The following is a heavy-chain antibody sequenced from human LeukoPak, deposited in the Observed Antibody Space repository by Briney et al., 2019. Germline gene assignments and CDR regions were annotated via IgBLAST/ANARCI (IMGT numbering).Heavy chain of an antibody. CDR2: INWNSGTI. D-gene: IGHD3-10*01. V-gene: IGHV3-9*01. CDR3: AKAGYGSGSGFDY. Sequence: PGRSLRLSCAASGFTFDDYAMHWVRQAPWKGLEWVSGINWNSGTIAYADSVKGRFTISRDNSKNTLYLQMNSLRAEDTAVYYCAKAGYGSGSGFDYWGQGTLVTVSS. CDR1: GFTFDDYA. J-gene: IGHJ4*02.